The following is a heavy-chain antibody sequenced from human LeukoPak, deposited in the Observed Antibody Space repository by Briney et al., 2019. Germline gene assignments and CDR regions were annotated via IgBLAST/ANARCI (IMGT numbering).Heavy chain of an antibody. Sequence: GGSLRLSCAASGFIFSNDAMHWVRQAPGKGLEWVAFIWFDGSNKHYADSVKGRFTIFRDNSKNTLYLQISSLRAEDTAVYYCAKTGRDYGDFFYFDYWGQGTLVTVSS. CDR3: AKTGRDYGDFFYFDY. CDR1: GFIFSNDA. J-gene: IGHJ4*02. CDR2: IWFDGSNK. V-gene: IGHV3-30*02. D-gene: IGHD4-17*01.